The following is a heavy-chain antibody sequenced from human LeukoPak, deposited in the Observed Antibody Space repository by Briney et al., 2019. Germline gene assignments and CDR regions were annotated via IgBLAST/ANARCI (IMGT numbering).Heavy chain of an antibody. J-gene: IGHJ4*02. CDR3: ARETFWSGYSNFDY. V-gene: IGHV4-59*01. Sequence: SETLSLTCTVSGGSISGYYWTWIRQPPGKGLEWIGYIYYSGSTNYSPSLKSRVTISVDTSKNQFSLKLSSVTAADTAVYYCARETFWSGYSNFDYWGQGTLVTVSS. CDR2: IYYSGST. D-gene: IGHD3-3*01. CDR1: GGSISGYY.